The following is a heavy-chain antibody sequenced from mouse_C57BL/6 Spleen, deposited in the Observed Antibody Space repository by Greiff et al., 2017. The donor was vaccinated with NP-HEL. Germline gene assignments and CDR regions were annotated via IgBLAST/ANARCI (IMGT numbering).Heavy chain of an antibody. CDR2: ISSGSSTI. CDR1: GFTFSDYG. D-gene: IGHD1-1*01. V-gene: IGHV5-17*01. Sequence: EVHLVESGGGLVKPGGSLKLSCAASGFTFSDYGMHWVRQAPEKGLEWVAYISSGSSTIYYADTVKGRFTISRDNAKNTLVLQMTSLRSEDTAMYYCARGYYYGSYFAYWGQGTLVTVSA. CDR3: ARGYYYGSYFAY. J-gene: IGHJ3*01.